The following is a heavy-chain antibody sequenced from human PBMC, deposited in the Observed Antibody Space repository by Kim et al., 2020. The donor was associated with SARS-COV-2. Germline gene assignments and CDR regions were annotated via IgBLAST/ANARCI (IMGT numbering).Heavy chain of an antibody. CDR2: IYHSGST. CDR1: GGSISSGGYS. V-gene: IGHV4-30-2*01. Sequence: SETLSLTCAVSGGSISSGGYSWSWIRQPPGKGLEWIGYIYHSGSTYYNPSLKSRVTISVDRSKNQFSLKLSSVTAADTAVYYCARAALYSPNFDYWGQGT. J-gene: IGHJ4*02. CDR3: ARAALYSPNFDY. D-gene: IGHD3-16*02.